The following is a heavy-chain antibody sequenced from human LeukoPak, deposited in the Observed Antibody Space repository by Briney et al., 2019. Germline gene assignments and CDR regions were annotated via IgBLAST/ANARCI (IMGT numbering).Heavy chain of an antibody. D-gene: IGHD1-26*01. CDR1: GGSIRSTNW. CDR2: ISLSGQT. J-gene: IGHJ4*02. Sequence: SDTLSLTCGVSGGSIRSTNWWSWVRQPPGQGLEWIGEISLSGQTNYSPSLNGRVTMSLDESRNQLSLNLTSLTAADTAIYYCSRESGAFCPFGYWGQGALVIVPP. V-gene: IGHV4/OR15-8*02. CDR3: SRESGAFCPFGY.